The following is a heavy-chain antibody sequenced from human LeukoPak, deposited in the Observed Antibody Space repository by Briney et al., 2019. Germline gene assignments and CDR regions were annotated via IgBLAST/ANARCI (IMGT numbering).Heavy chain of an antibody. CDR2: IYPGDSDA. Sequence: GESLKISCKGSGYSFTNYWIGWVRQMPGKGLEWMGIIYPGDSDARYSPSFQGQVTISADKSISTAYLQWSSLKASDTAMYYCASKSGGALYYFDYWGQGTLVTVSS. CDR3: ASKSGGALYYFDY. J-gene: IGHJ4*02. CDR1: GYSFTNYW. V-gene: IGHV5-51*01. D-gene: IGHD4-17*01.